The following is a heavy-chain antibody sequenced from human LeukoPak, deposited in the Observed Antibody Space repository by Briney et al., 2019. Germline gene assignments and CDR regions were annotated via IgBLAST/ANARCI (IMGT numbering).Heavy chain of an antibody. CDR3: ARHETGPYFDY. CDR2: IYPDDSDT. CDR1: EYSFPNYC. D-gene: IGHD1-1*01. V-gene: IGHV5-51*01. Sequence: GESLKISCKHSEYSFPNYCIGWVRQMPGKGLEWMGIIYPDDSDTRYSPSFQGQVTISADRSISTAYLQWSSLKASDTAMYYCARHETGPYFDYWGQGTLVTVSS. J-gene: IGHJ4*02.